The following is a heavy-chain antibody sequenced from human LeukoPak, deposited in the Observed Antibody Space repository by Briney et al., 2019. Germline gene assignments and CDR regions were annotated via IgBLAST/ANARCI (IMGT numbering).Heavy chain of an antibody. V-gene: IGHV3-30*02. J-gene: IGHJ6*03. Sequence: GGSLRLSCAASGFTFISYGMHWVRQAPGKGLEWVTFIRYDGSNKYYADSVKGRFIISRDNSKNTLYLQMNSMRAEDTAVYYCAKDTVKVTTIRRVPHYMDVWGKGTTVTISS. CDR3: AKDTVKVTTIRRVPHYMDV. CDR2: IRYDGSNK. CDR1: GFTFISYG. D-gene: IGHD5-12*01.